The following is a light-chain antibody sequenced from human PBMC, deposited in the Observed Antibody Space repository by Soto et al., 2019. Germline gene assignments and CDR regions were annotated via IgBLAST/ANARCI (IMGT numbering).Light chain of an antibody. V-gene: IGLV2-14*01. J-gene: IGLJ1*01. CDR1: SSDVGGYNY. CDR2: DVS. Sequence: QSVLTQPASVSGSPGQSITISCTGTSSDVGGYNYVSWYQQHPGKAPKLMIYDVSSRPSGVSNRFSGSKSGNTASLTISGPQAEDEADYYCSSYTSSTTLYVFGTGTKVTVL. CDR3: SSYTSSTTLYV.